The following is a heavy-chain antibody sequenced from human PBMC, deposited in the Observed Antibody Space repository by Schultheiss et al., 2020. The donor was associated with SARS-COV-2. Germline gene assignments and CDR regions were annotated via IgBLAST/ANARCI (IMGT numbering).Heavy chain of an antibody. D-gene: IGHD3-16*02. CDR3: TSSSFGGVIVNLVTGAFDI. J-gene: IGHJ3*02. Sequence: GGSLRLSCTASGFTFGDYAMSWFRQAPGKGLEWVGFIRSKAYGGTTEYAASVKGRFTISRDDSKSIAYLQMNSLKTEDTAVYYCTSSSFGGVIVNLVTGAFDIWGQGTMVTVSS. CDR1: GFTFGDYA. CDR2: IRSKAYGGTT. V-gene: IGHV3-49*03.